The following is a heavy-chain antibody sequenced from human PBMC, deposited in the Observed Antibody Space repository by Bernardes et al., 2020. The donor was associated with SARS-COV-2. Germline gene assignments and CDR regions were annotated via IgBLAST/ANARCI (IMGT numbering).Heavy chain of an antibody. D-gene: IGHD3-22*01. CDR3: ATSDSIVVADGWFDP. CDR2: IIPILGIA. J-gene: IGHJ5*02. V-gene: IGHV1-69*04. Sequence: SVKVSCKASGGTFSSYAISWVRQAPGQGLEWMGRIIPILGIANYAQKFQGRVTITADKSTSTAYMELSSLRSEDTAVYYCATSDSIVVADGWFDPWDQGTLVTVSS. CDR1: GGTFSSYA.